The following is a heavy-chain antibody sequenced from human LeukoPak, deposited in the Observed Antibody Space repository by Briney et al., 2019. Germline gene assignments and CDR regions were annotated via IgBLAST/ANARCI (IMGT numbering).Heavy chain of an antibody. D-gene: IGHD2-2*01. CDR1: GGSFSGYY. Sequence: SETLSLTCAVYGGSFSGYYWSWIRQPPGKGLEWIGEINHSGSTNYNPSLKSRVTISVDTSKNQFSLKLSSVTAADTAVYYCARVNIVVVPAAIGLDYRGQGALVTVSS. V-gene: IGHV4-34*01. J-gene: IGHJ4*02. CDR2: INHSGST. CDR3: ARVNIVVVPAAIGLDY.